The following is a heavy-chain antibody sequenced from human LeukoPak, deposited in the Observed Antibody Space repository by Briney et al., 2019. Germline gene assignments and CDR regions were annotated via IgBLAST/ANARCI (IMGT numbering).Heavy chain of an antibody. J-gene: IGHJ4*02. Sequence: PTGGSLRLSCAASGFTFSSYWMSWVRQAPGKGLEWVANIKQDGSEKYYVDSVKGRFTISRDNAKNSLYLQMNSLRAEDTAVYYCARGAAAGIAVAGTYDYWGQGTLVTVSS. V-gene: IGHV3-7*01. D-gene: IGHD6-19*01. CDR1: GFTFSSYW. CDR3: ARGAAAGIAVAGTYDY. CDR2: IKQDGSEK.